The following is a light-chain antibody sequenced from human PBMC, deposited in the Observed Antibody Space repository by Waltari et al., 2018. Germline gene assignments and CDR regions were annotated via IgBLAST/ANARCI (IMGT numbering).Light chain of an antibody. CDR3: QQRSTWPLT. CDR1: QSVSSH. V-gene: IGKV3-11*01. J-gene: IGKJ4*01. Sequence: EIVLTQSPVTLSLSPGARATLSCRASQSVSSHLAWYQEKPGQAPRLLIYDVSNRATGIPARFSGSGSGTDFTLTISSLEPEDFAVYYCQQRSTWPLTFGGGTKVEIK. CDR2: DVS.